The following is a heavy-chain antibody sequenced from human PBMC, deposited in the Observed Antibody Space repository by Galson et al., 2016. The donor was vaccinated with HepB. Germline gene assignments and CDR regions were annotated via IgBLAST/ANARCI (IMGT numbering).Heavy chain of an antibody. CDR2: IYPGDSDS. CDR3: ARRMRYSSSAFDY. V-gene: IGHV5-51*03. J-gene: IGHJ4*02. Sequence: QSGAEVKKPGESLKISCKGSGYRFSGYWIGWVRQMPGKGLEWMGIIYPGDSDSRYSPSFQGQVTFSAVKSISTAFLQWSSLKASDTAMYYCARRMRYSSSAFDYWGQGTLVIVSS. CDR1: GYRFSGYW. D-gene: IGHD6-6*01.